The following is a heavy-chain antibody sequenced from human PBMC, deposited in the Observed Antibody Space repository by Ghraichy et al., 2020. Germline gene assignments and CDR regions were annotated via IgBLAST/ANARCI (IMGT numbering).Heavy chain of an antibody. J-gene: IGHJ5*02. CDR1: GYSFPSYW. D-gene: IGHD5-24*01. CDR2: IHGGDSST. Sequence: GESLNISCKGSGYSFPSYWIGWLRQMPGKGLEWMGIIHGGDSSTKYNPSFQGQVTISAAKSISTAYLQWTSLRAADTAMYYCARHPTMSSGGHWFDPWGQGTLVTVSS. CDR3: ARHPTMSSGGHWFDP. V-gene: IGHV5-51*01.